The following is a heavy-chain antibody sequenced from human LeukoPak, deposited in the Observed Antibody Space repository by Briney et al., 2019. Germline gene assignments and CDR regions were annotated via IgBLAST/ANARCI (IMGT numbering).Heavy chain of an antibody. J-gene: IGHJ6*02. D-gene: IGHD4/OR15-4a*01. CDR2: INPNSGNT. CDR3: ARGSATRPVRASRSWSAYYYYYGMDV. CDR1: GYTFTSYD. V-gene: IGHV1-8*01. Sequence: ASVKVSFKASGYTFTSYDINWGPQATGQGLEWMGWINPNSGNTGYAQKFQGRVTMTRDTSTSTVYMALSSLRSEDTAVYYCARGSATRPVRASRSWSAYYYYYGMDVWGQGTTVTVSS.